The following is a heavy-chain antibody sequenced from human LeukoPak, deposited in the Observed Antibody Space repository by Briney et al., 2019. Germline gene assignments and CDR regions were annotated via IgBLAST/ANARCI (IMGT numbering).Heavy chain of an antibody. Sequence: PSETLSLTCTVSGGSISSYYWSWIRQPPGKGLEWIGYIYYSGGTNYNPSLKSRVTISVDTSKNQFSLKLSSVTAADTAVYYCARDLGLNNYDNSGYPWGAFDIWGQGTMVTVSS. V-gene: IGHV4-59*01. D-gene: IGHD3-22*01. CDR3: ARDLGLNNYDNSGYPWGAFDI. CDR1: GGSISSYY. CDR2: IYYSGGT. J-gene: IGHJ3*02.